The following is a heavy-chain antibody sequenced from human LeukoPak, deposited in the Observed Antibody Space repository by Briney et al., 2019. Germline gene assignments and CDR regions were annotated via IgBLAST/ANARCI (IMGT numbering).Heavy chain of an antibody. Sequence: PGGSLRLSCAASGFTVSRNYMSWVRQAPGKGLEWVSVIYSCGSTYYADSVKGRFTISRDNSKNTLYLQINSLRAEDTPVYYCARVRNGGYCSSTSYEFDYWGQGTLVTVSS. V-gene: IGHV3-66*03. CDR2: IYSCGST. CDR3: ARVRNGGYCSSTSYEFDY. D-gene: IGHD2-2*01. J-gene: IGHJ4*02. CDR1: GFTVSRNY.